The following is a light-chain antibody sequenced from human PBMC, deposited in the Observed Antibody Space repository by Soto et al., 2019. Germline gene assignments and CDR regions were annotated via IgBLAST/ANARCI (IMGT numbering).Light chain of an antibody. J-gene: IGKJ1*01. CDR2: GAS. V-gene: IGKV3-15*01. CDR1: QSVGSN. Sequence: EIVMPQSPATLSVSPGERATLSCRASQSVGSNLAWYQQKPGQAPRLLIYGASTRATGIPARFSGSGSGTEFTLTISSLQSEDFAIYFCQQYNTWPPDRTFGQGTKVEIK. CDR3: QQYNTWPPDRT.